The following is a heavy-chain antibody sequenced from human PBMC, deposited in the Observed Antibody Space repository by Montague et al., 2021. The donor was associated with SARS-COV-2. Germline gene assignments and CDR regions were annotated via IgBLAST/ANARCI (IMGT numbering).Heavy chain of an antibody. Sequence: SLRLSCAASGFTFSSYWMNWVRQAPGKGLEWVANIKQNGSEKYFVDSVKGRFTISRDNAQNSLYLQMNSLRAEDTAVYYCAREDYDILTGYYSPYYYYGMDVWGQGITVTVSS. CDR3: AREDYDILTGYYSPYYYYGMDV. J-gene: IGHJ6*02. CDR1: GFTFSSYW. CDR2: IKQNGSEK. V-gene: IGHV3-7*01. D-gene: IGHD3-9*01.